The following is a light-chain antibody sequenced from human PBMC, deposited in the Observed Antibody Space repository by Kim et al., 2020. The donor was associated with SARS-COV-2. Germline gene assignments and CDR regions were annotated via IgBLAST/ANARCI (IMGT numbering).Light chain of an antibody. CDR2: AAS. V-gene: IGKV1-6*01. J-gene: IGKJ1*01. CDR1: QGIRND. Sequence: AIQMTQSPSSLSASVGDRVTMTCRASQGIRNDLGWYQQKPGKAPKLLIYAASSLQSGVPSRFSGSGSGTDFTLTISSLQPEDFATYYCQQDYNYPRTFGQGTKVDIK. CDR3: QQDYNYPRT.